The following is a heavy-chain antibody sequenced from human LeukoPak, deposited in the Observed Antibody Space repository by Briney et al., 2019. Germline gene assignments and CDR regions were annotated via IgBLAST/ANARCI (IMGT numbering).Heavy chain of an antibody. Sequence: GGSLRLSCAASGFTFSNYWMTWLRQAPGRGLEWVANIRQDGGAKYYVDSVKGRFTISRDNAMNSLYLQMNSLRAEDTAVYYCAKTGAAAGISGDFDYWGQGTLVTVSS. CDR2: IRQDGGAK. CDR3: AKTGAAAGISGDFDY. CDR1: GFTFSNYW. V-gene: IGHV3-7*03. D-gene: IGHD6-13*01. J-gene: IGHJ4*02.